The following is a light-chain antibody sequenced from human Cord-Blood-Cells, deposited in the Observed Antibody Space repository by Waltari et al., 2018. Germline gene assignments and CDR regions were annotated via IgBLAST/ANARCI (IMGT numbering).Light chain of an antibody. CDR1: QSLLHSNGYHY. CDR3: MQALQTPLT. V-gene: IGKV2-28*01. J-gene: IGKJ4*01. CDR2: LGS. Sequence: DIVMTQYPLSPPVIPGEPASISCRSSQSLLHSNGYHYFDWYLQKPGQSPQLLIYLGSNRASGVPDRFSGSGSGTDFTLKISRVEAEDVGVYYCMQALQTPLTFGGGTKVEFK.